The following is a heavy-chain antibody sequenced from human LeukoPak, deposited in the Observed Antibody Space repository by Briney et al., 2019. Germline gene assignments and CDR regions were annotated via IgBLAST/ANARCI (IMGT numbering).Heavy chain of an antibody. Sequence: SETLSLTCTVSGGSISSSSYYWSWIRQPPGKGLEWIGEINHSGSTNYNPSLKSRVTISVDTSKNQFSLKLSSVTAADTAVYYCARVPLSYDYVWGSYRSPKFPFDYWGQGTLVTVSS. CDR3: ARVPLSYDYVWGSYRSPKFPFDY. J-gene: IGHJ4*02. V-gene: IGHV4-39*07. CDR1: GGSISSSSYY. D-gene: IGHD3-16*02. CDR2: INHSGST.